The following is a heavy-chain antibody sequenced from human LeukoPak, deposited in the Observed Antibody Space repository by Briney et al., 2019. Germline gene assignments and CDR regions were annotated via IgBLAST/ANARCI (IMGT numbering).Heavy chain of an antibody. CDR3: ARQEQDIVVVVAANWFDP. J-gene: IGHJ5*02. D-gene: IGHD2-15*01. CDR2: INPSGGST. CDR1: GYTFTSYY. Sequence: ASVKVSCKASGYTFTSYYMHWARQAPGQGLEWMGIINPSGGSTSYAQKFQGRVTMTRDTSTSTVYMELSSLRSEDTAVYYCARQEQDIVVVVAANWFDPWGQGTLVTVSS. V-gene: IGHV1-46*01.